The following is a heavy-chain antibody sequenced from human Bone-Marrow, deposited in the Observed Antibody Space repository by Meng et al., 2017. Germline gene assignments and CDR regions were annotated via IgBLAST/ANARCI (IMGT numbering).Heavy chain of an antibody. V-gene: IGHV4-4*07. J-gene: IGHJ4*02. Sequence: SETLSLTCTVSGDSINNSYWSWIRQPAGKGPERIGRSFSSGTTNYNPSPNSRVPMSIDTSRSQFSLRLTSVTAADTAMYFCARVGGGYIQVGYYFDVWGQGTLVTVSS. CDR2: SFSSGTT. CDR3: ARVGGGYIQVGYYFDV. CDR1: GDSINNSY. D-gene: IGHD5-18*01.